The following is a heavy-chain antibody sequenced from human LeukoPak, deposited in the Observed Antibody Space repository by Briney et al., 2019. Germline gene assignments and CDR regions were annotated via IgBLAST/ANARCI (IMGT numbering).Heavy chain of an antibody. V-gene: IGHV3-48*03. CDR1: GFTFSTYD. Sequence: GGSLRLSCAASGFTFSTYDMNWVRQAPGKGLEWVSFISNSGNIIKYADSVKGRFTISRDNAENSLYLQMNSLRAEDTAVYYCARDKWELVLWGQGTLVTVSS. CDR2: ISNSGNII. J-gene: IGHJ4*02. CDR3: ARDKWELVL. D-gene: IGHD1-26*01.